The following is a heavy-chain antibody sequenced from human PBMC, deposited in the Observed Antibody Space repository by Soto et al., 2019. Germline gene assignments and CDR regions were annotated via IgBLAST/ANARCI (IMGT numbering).Heavy chain of an antibody. CDR1: GGSISSGGYY. CDR2: IYYSGST. Sequence: SETLSLTCTVSGGSISSGGYYWSWIRQHPGKGLEWIGYIYYSGSTYYNPSLKSRVTISVDTSKNQFSLKLSSVTAADTAVYYCARDVTVTTGNWFDPWGQGTLVTVSS. J-gene: IGHJ5*02. CDR3: ARDVTVTTGNWFDP. V-gene: IGHV4-31*03. D-gene: IGHD4-17*01.